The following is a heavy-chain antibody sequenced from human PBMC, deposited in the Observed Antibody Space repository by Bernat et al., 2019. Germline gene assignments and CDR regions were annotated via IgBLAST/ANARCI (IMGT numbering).Heavy chain of an antibody. D-gene: IGHD1-26*01. CDR3: ARGFPPDVHGAHFDF. J-gene: IGHJ4*02. CDR1: GDSVSSSSVA. CDR2: TYYTSKWNT. Sequence: QVQLQQSGPGLVKPSQTLSVTCVISGDSVSSSSVAWNWIRQSPSRGLEWLARTYYTSKWNTDYAVSVKARITIRPDTSRNQFSLQLNSVTPDDTAVYYCARGFPPDVHGAHFDFWGQGTLVTVSS. V-gene: IGHV6-1*01.